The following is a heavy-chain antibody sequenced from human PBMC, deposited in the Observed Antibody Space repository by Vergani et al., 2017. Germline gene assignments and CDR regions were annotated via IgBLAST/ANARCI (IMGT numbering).Heavy chain of an antibody. CDR3: ADLYDDDGFSPF. J-gene: IGHJ4*02. Sequence: EVQLLESGGGSAQPGESLRLSCVASGFTFTAHGLNWVRQAPGKGLEWVSGISGQNFRTHYADSVKGRFTISRDDSKNMVYLQINSLRAEDTAFYYCADLYDDDGFSPFWGQGTLVTVSS. CDR1: GFTFTAHG. V-gene: IGHV3-23*01. CDR2: ISGQNFRT. D-gene: IGHD3-16*01.